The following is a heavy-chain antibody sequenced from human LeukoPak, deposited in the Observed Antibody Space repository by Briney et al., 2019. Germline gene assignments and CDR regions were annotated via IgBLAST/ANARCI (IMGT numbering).Heavy chain of an antibody. Sequence: GGSLRLSCAASGFTFGSYGMHWVRQAPGKGLEGVAFVRYDGSNKYYAESVKSRFTISRDTSKNTLYLQMNSLRAEDTAVYYCAKDRGIVVVNDAFDIWGQGTMVTVSS. CDR1: GFTFGSYG. D-gene: IGHD3-22*01. CDR3: AKDRGIVVVNDAFDI. J-gene: IGHJ3*02. V-gene: IGHV3-30*02. CDR2: VRYDGSNK.